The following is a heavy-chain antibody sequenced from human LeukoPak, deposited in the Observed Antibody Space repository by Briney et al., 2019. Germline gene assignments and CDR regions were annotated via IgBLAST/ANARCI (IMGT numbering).Heavy chain of an antibody. V-gene: IGHV3-23*01. CDR1: GFTFSSYS. CDR3: AKDGRPRITMIYDY. D-gene: IGHD3-22*01. J-gene: IGHJ4*02. CDR2: ISGSGGST. Sequence: PGGSLRLSCAASGFTFSSYSMNWVRRAPGKGLEWVSAISGSGGSTYYADSVKGRFTISRDNSKNTLYLQMNSLRAEDTAVYYCAKDGRPRITMIYDYWGQGTLVTVSS.